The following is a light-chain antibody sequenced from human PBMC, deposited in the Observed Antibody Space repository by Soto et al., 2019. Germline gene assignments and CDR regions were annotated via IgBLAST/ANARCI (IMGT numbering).Light chain of an antibody. CDR1: QSISGW. CDR2: DAS. Sequence: DIQMTQSPSTLSASVGDTVSITCRASQSISGWMAWYQQKPGKVPKLLIFDASSLESGVPDRFSGSGSGTHFTLTISRVEAEDFGVYYCMQALQTPWTFGQGTRVEVK. V-gene: IGKV1-5*01. CDR3: MQALQTPWT. J-gene: IGKJ1*01.